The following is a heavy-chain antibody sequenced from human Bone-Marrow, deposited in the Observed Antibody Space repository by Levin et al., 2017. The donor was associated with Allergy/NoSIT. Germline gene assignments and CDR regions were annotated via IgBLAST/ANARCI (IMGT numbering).Heavy chain of an antibody. CDR2: IYHSGST. Sequence: SETLSLTCAVSGGSISSGGYSWSWIRQPPGKGLEWIGYIYHSGSTYYNPSLKSRVTISVDRSKNQFSLKLSSVTAADTAVYCCARSPIAAAGVWFDPWGQGTLVTVSS. CDR1: GGSISSGGYS. CDR3: ARSPIAAAGVWFDP. J-gene: IGHJ5*02. D-gene: IGHD6-13*01. V-gene: IGHV4-30-2*01.